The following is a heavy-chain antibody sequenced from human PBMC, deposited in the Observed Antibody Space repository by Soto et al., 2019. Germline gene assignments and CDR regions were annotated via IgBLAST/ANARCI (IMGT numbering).Heavy chain of an antibody. J-gene: IGHJ3*02. CDR2: IYYSGST. V-gene: IGHV4-59*08. CDR1: GGSISSYY. D-gene: IGHD3-10*01. CDR3: ARRYGAAFDI. Sequence: SETLSLTCTVSGGSISSYYWSWIRQPPGKGLEWIGYIYYSGSTNYNPSLKSRVTISVDTSKNQFSLKLSSVTAADTAVYYCARRYGAAFDIWGQGTMVTVSS.